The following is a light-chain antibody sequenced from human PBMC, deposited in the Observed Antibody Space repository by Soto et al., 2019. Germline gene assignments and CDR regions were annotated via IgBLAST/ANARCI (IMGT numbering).Light chain of an antibody. CDR3: QSYDSSLSVHVV. J-gene: IGLJ2*01. CDR1: SSNIGAGYD. CDR2: GNS. V-gene: IGLV1-40*01. Sequence: QSVLTQPPSVSGAPGQRVTISCTGSSSNIGAGYDVHWYQQLPGTAPKLLIYGNSNRPSGVPDRFSGSKSGTSASLAITGLQAEDEADCYCQSYDSSLSVHVVFGGGTKLTVL.